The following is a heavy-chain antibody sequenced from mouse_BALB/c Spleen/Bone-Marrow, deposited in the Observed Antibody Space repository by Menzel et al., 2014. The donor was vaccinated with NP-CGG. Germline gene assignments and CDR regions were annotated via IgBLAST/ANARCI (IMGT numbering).Heavy chain of an antibody. J-gene: IGHJ2*01. CDR2: ISSGSSTI. CDR3: TRGGNWDDFDS. V-gene: IGHV5-17*02. CDR1: GFTFSSFG. Sequence: EVKLVESGGGLVQPGGPRKLSCAASGFTFSSFGMHWVRQAPEKGLEWVAYISSGSSTIFYADTVKGRFTVSRDNPKNTLFLQMTSLRSEDTAMYFCTRGGNWDDFDSWGQGTTLTVSS. D-gene: IGHD4-1*01.